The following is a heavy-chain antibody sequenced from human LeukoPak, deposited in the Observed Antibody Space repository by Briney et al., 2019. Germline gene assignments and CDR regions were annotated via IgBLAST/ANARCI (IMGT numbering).Heavy chain of an antibody. CDR3: ARESYDFWSGYPPLNWFDP. D-gene: IGHD3-3*01. Sequence: SETLSLTCTVSGGSLRSNDYYWGFIRQPPGKGLEWIGSISYSGATYHNPSLKSRVTSSVDTSKNQFSLKLSSVTAADTAVYYCARESYDFWSGYPPLNWFDPWGQGTLVTVSS. CDR1: GGSLRSNDYY. CDR2: ISYSGAT. V-gene: IGHV4-39*07. J-gene: IGHJ5*02.